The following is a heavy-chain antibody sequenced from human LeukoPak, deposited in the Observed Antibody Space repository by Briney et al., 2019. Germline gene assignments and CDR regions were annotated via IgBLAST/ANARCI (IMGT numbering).Heavy chain of an antibody. D-gene: IGHD3-10*01. CDR2: ISSSSSYI. V-gene: IGHV3-21*01. Sequence: PGGSLRLSCAASGFTFSGSSMHWVRQASGKGLEWVSSISSSSSYIYYADSVKGRFTISRDNAKNSLYLQMNSLRAEDTAVYYCARALYYYGSRLRAPGDEYDYWGQGTLVTVSS. CDR3: ARALYYYGSRLRAPGDEYDY. CDR1: GFTFSGSS. J-gene: IGHJ4*02.